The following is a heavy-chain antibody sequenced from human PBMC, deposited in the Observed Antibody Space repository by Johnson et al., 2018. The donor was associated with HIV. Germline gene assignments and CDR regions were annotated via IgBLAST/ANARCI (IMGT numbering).Heavy chain of an antibody. V-gene: IGHV3-74*01. CDR2: INADGRST. Sequence: VQLVESGGGLVQPGGSLRLSCAASGFTFGRYWMHWVRQAPGKGLVWVSRINADGRSTTYADSVKGRFTIARDNAQNTLYLQMNRLRAEDTAVYYCASPQAGDYPQDDAFHIWGQGTVVTVSS. J-gene: IGHJ3*02. CDR3: ASPQAGDYPQDDAFHI. D-gene: IGHD4-17*01. CDR1: GFTFGRYW.